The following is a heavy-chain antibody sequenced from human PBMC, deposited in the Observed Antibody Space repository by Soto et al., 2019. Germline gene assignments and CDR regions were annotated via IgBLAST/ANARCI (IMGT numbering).Heavy chain of an antibody. J-gene: IGHJ6*03. CDR1: GFTFSSYA. V-gene: IGHV4-59*08. D-gene: IGHD3-3*01. CDR3: ARLWSGDYYYYMDV. CDR2: IYYSGST. Sequence: GSLRLSCAASGFTFSSYAMSWVRQAPGKGLEWIGYIYYSGSTNYNPSLKSRVTISVDTSKNQFSLKLSSVTAADTAVYYCARLWSGDYYYYMDVWGKGTTVTVSS.